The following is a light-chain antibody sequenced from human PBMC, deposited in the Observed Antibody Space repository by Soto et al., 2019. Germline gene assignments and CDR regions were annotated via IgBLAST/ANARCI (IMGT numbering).Light chain of an antibody. Sequence: EIVLTQSPATLSLSPGARATLSCRASQSVSSSYLAWYQQKPGQAPRLLIYGASSRATGIPDRFSGSGSGTDFTHTISRLEPEDFAVYYCQQYGSSRTFGQGTKVDIK. CDR1: QSVSSSY. CDR3: QQYGSSRT. CDR2: GAS. V-gene: IGKV3-20*01. J-gene: IGKJ1*01.